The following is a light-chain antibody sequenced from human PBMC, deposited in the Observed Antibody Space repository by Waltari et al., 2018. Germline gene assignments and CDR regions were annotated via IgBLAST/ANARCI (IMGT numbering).Light chain of an antibody. V-gene: IGLV2-23*01. Sequence: QSALTQPASVSASLGQSLTISCTGTSSALGLYALISWYQQHPGKAPKLIIHETTKRPSGVPNRVSGSKSGNTASLTISGLQAEDEADYYCCSFAGRSWLFGGGTKLTVL. CDR3: CSFAGRSWL. J-gene: IGLJ3*02. CDR2: ETT. CDR1: SSALGLYAL.